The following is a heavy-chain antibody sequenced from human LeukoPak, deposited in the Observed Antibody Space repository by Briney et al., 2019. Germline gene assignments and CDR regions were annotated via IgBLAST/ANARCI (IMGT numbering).Heavy chain of an antibody. V-gene: IGHV3-11*04. CDR1: GFTFSDYY. D-gene: IGHD3-10*01. J-gene: IGHJ5*02. Sequence: GGSLRLSCAASGFTFSDYYMSWIRQAPGKGLEWVSYITTSGSTLYYADSVQGRFTISRDNAKNSLYLQMNSLRAEDTAVYYCARDREIRGGMMYNWFDPWGQGTLVTVSS. CDR2: ITTSGSTL. CDR3: ARDREIRGGMMYNWFDP.